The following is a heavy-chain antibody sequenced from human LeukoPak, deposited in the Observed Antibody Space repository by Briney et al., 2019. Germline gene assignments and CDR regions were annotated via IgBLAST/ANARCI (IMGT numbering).Heavy chain of an antibody. J-gene: IGHJ6*03. CDR2: IYTSGTT. Sequence: SETLSLTCTVSADSLSNYYWSSIRQPAGKGLEWIGRIYTSGTTNYNPSLKSRVTMSVDASKNQFYLKVRSVTAADTAVYYCARGILFSGRPTMFGEVANYYLDVWGKGTVVTVSS. CDR3: ARGILFSGRPTMFGEVANYYLDV. D-gene: IGHD3-3*01. V-gene: IGHV4-4*07. CDR1: ADSLSNYY.